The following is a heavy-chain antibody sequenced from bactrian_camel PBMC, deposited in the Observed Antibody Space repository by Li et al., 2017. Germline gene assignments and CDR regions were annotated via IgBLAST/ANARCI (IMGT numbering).Heavy chain of an antibody. D-gene: IGHD6*01. V-gene: IGHV3S25*01. J-gene: IGHJ4*01. CDR3: AADVLAGIQDPPSNFQF. Sequence: QLVESGGGSVQAGESLRLSCAYSGDYYSRNCMKWFRQVPGKEREGVAAIYSGTGQTYYNPAVRGRFTISLDNAKTTVYLQMNSLKPEDTAMYYCAADVLAGIQDPPSNFQFWGQGTQVTVS. CDR2: IYSGTGQT. CDR1: GDYYSRNC.